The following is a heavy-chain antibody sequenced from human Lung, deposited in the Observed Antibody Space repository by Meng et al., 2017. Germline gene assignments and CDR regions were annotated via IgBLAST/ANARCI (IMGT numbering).Heavy chain of an antibody. J-gene: IGHJ4*01. CDR3: SGHVDY. CDR1: GCTFSRAW. V-gene: IGHV3-15*01. CDR2: MKSNVDGGTV. Sequence: EVQLVVAGGGCVEPGCYLSRSCAASGCTFSRAWMSWVRQAPGKGLEWIGRMKSNVDGGTVDYAAAVKGRFYISRDDSENTFYLQMNSLKTEDTAVYYCSGHVDYWGHGTLVTVFS.